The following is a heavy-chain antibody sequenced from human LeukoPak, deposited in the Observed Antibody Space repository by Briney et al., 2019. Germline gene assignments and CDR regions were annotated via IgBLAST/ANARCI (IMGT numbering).Heavy chain of an antibody. CDR1: GFTFSNAW. J-gene: IGHJ4*02. CDR3: ITFSMIVVVITD. D-gene: IGHD3-22*01. V-gene: IGHV3-15*01. CDR2: IQSKSDGGTT. Sequence: PGGSLRLPCAASGFTFSNAWKSWVRQAPGKGLEWVGRIQSKSDGGTTDYAAPVKGRLTISRDDSKNTLYLQMNSLKTEDTAVYYCITFSMIVVVITDWGQGTLVTVSS.